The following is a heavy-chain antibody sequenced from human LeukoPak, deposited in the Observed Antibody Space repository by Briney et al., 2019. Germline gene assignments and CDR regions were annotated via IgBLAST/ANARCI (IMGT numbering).Heavy chain of an antibody. CDR1: GFTFSSYA. CDR2: ISGSGGST. J-gene: IGHJ4*02. D-gene: IGHD6-19*01. CDR3: AKGLQQWLVRWVDY. V-gene: IGHV3-23*01. Sequence: LGGSLRLSCAASGFTFSSYAMSWVRQAPGKGLEWVSAISGSGGSTYYADSVKGRFTISRDNSKNTLYLQMNSLRAEDTAVYYCAKGLQQWLVRWVDYWGQGTLVTVSS.